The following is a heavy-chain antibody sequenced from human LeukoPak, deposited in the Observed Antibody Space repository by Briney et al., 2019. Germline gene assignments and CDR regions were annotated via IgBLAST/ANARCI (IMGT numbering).Heavy chain of an antibody. CDR3: AEDRGYNILTGYSKGHYFDY. J-gene: IGHJ4*02. CDR2: IRYDETNK. V-gene: IGHV3-30*02. Sequence: GGSLRLSCAASGFTFNNYGIHWVRQAPGKGLEWVAFIRYDETNKYYADSVKGRFTISRDNSKNTLTLQMNSLRAEDTAVYYCAEDRGYNILTGYSKGHYFDYWGQGTLVTVSS. D-gene: IGHD3-9*01. CDR1: GFTFNNYG.